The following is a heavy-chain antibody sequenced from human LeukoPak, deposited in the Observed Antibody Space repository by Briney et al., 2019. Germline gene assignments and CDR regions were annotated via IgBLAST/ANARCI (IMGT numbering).Heavy chain of an antibody. CDR1: GGSISSSRYY. V-gene: IGHV4-39*01. D-gene: IGHD6-19*01. J-gene: IGHJ4*02. Sequence: PSETLSLTCTVSGGSISSSRYYWGWIRQSPGKGLEWIGTIYYSGSTYYNPSLKSRVTMSVDTSKNQLSLELTSVTPADTALYYCAGRSRSGWYYDYWGQGTLVTVSS. CDR2: IYYSGST. CDR3: AGRSRSGWYYDY.